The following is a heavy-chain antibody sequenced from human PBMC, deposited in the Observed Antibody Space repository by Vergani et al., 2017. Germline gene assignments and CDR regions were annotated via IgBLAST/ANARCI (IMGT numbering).Heavy chain of an antibody. V-gene: IGHV3-49*03. Sequence: EVQLVESGGGLVQPGRSLRLSCTASGFTFGDYAMSWFRQAPGKGLEWVGFIRSQAYGGTTEYAASVKGRFTISRDDSKSIAYLQMNNLKTEDTAVYYCTRDPLPTYYYYYMDVWGKGTTVTVSS. CDR2: IRSQAYGGTT. CDR1: GFTFGDYA. CDR3: TRDPLPTYYYYYMDV. J-gene: IGHJ6*03.